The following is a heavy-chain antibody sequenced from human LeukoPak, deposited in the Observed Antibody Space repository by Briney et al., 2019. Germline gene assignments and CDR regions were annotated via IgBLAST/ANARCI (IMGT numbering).Heavy chain of an antibody. CDR2: IRSKANSYAT. CDR1: GFTFRGST. Sequence: PGGSLRLSCAASGFTFRGSTMHWVRQASGKGLEWVGRIRSKANSYATVYAASVKGRFTISRDDSKNMAYLQMNSLKTEDTAVYYCTRRYSGGYNAFDIWGQGTMVTVSS. V-gene: IGHV3-73*01. D-gene: IGHD1-26*01. CDR3: TRRYSGGYNAFDI. J-gene: IGHJ3*02.